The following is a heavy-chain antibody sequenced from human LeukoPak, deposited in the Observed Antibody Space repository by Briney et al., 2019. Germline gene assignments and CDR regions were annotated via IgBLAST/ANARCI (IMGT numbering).Heavy chain of an antibody. Sequence: SETLSLTCAVSRGSITDSSCYWGWIRQPPGKGLEWIGYIYYSGSTNYNPSLKSRVTISLDTSKNQFSLKLSSVTAADTAVYYCARGDSSSPCYIDYWGQGILVTVSS. CDR2: IYYSGST. CDR3: ARGDSSSPCYIDY. CDR1: RGSITDSSCY. D-gene: IGHD6-6*01. V-gene: IGHV4-61*05. J-gene: IGHJ4*02.